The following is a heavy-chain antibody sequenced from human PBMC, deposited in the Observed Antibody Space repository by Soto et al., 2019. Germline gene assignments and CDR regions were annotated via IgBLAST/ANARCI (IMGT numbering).Heavy chain of an antibody. CDR2: ISNNGAHT. J-gene: IGHJ6*03. Sequence: EAQLVESGGGLVQPGGSLRLSCAASGFTFSNYDMHWVRQAPGKGLEYVSGISNNGAHTDYAKSVKGRFTISRDNSENTLYLQMGSLRAEDMALYYCARRGYGSEGHNDYMGCWGKGTTVTVSS. CDR1: GFTFSNYD. CDR3: ARRGYGSEGHNDYMGC. D-gene: IGHD2-15*01. V-gene: IGHV3-64*01.